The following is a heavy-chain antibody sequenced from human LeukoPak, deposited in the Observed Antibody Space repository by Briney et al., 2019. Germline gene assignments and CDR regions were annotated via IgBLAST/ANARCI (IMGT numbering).Heavy chain of an antibody. CDR2: INPDGSVT. J-gene: IGHJ4*02. CDR1: GFTLSPFW. CDR3: ARDMWGTFDY. V-gene: IGHV3-74*01. D-gene: IGHD1-1*01. Sequence: PGGSLRLSCAASGFTLSPFWMHWVRQSPGKGPVWVSRINPDGSVTNYADSVKGRFTISRDNARNTLYLQISSLNVEDTAVYFCARDMWGTFDYWGQGALVTVSS.